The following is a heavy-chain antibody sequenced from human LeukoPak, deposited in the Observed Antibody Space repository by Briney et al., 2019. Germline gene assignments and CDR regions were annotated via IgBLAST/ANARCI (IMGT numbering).Heavy chain of an antibody. J-gene: IGHJ4*02. CDR2: IKQDGSEK. Sequence: GGSLRLSCAASGFTFSSYWMSWVRQAPGKGLEWVANIKQDGSEKYYADSVKGRFTISRDNAKNSLYLQMNSLRAEDTAVYYCARVLWDYYDKGYFDYWGQGTLVTVSS. CDR3: ARVLWDYYDKGYFDY. V-gene: IGHV3-7*01. D-gene: IGHD3-22*01. CDR1: GFTFSSYW.